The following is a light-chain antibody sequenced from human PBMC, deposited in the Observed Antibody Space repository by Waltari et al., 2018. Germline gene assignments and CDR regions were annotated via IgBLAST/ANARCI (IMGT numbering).Light chain of an antibody. CDR3: QQRSDWPLT. J-gene: IGKJ3*01. CDR1: RSVSRY. V-gene: IGKV3-11*01. CDR2: DAS. Sequence: ELVLTQSPATLSLSPGESATLSCRSSRSVSRYLAWYQQKPGHAPRLLIYDASDRATGIPARFICSVSGTDFTLTISSLEPEDFAVYYCQQRSDWPLTFGPGTKVDIK.